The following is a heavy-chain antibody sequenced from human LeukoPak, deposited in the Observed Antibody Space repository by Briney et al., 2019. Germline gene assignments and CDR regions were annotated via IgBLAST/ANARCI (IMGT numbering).Heavy chain of an antibody. V-gene: IGHV3-30*04. J-gene: IGHJ4*02. CDR2: ILYDGSKK. CDR1: GFTFSSYE. CDR3: AIEVSGSYFDY. D-gene: IGHD1-26*01. Sequence: GRSLRLSCAASGFTFSSYEMHWVRQAPGKGLEWVAFILYDGSKKYFADSVKGRFTISRDNSKNTLYLQMNSLRAEDTAVYYCAIEVSGSYFDYWGQGTLVTVSS.